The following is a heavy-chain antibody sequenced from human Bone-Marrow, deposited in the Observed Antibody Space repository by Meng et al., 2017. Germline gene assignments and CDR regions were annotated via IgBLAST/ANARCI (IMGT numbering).Heavy chain of an antibody. Sequence: QVQLQESGPGLVKPSQTLSLTCTVSGCSIDRGDFYWGWIRQSPGKGLEWIGYIYHSGDTYYNPSLKSRITISMDMSQNQFSLKVHSVTAAETAMYCCGTEGSRDGGDWDNWGQGSLVTVSS. J-gene: IGHJ4*02. CDR3: GTEGSRDGGDWDN. CDR1: GCSIDRGDFY. D-gene: IGHD5-24*01. V-gene: IGHV4-30-4*01. CDR2: IYHSGDT.